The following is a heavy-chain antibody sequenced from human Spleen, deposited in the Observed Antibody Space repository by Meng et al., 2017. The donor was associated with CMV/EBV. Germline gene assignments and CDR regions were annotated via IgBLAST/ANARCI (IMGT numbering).Heavy chain of an antibody. J-gene: IGHJ6*02. CDR1: GGTFNNYA. V-gene: IGHV1-2*02. D-gene: IGHD2-2*01. CDR2: INPNSGGT. Sequence: ASVKVSCKASGGTFNNYAMSWVRQAPGQGLEWMGWINPNSGGTNYAQKFQGRVTMTRDTSISTAYMELSRLRSDDTAVYYCAREREYCSSTSCSYYYYYGMDVWGQGTTVTVSS. CDR3: AREREYCSSTSCSYYYYYGMDV.